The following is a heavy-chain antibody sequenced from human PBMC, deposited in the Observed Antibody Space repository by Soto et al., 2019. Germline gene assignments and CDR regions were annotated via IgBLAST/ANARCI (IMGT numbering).Heavy chain of an antibody. CDR3: AKDSNKYSSSLRGRYFDY. Sequence: EVQLLESGGGLVQRGGSLRLSCAASGFPFSSYVMSWVRQAPGKGLEWVSGISGGGSNKFYADSVKGRFTISRDNSKNTLLLQMNSLGAEDTVVYYGAKDSNKYSSSLRGRYFDYWGQGIGVTVSS. CDR1: GFPFSSYV. D-gene: IGHD4-4*01. CDR2: ISGGGSNK. V-gene: IGHV3-23*01. J-gene: IGHJ4*02.